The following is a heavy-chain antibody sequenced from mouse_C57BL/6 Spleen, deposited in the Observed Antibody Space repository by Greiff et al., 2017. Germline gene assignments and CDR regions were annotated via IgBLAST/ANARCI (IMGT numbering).Heavy chain of an antibody. CDR3: TREGYYLPFAY. Sequence: EVHLVESGEGLVKPGGSLKLSCAASGFTFSSYAMSWVRQTPEKRLEWVAYISSGGDYIYYADTVKGRFTISRDNARNTLYLQMSKLKSEDTAMYYCTREGYYLPFAYWGQGTLVTVSA. D-gene: IGHD2-3*01. CDR2: ISSGGDYI. J-gene: IGHJ3*01. CDR1: GFTFSSYA. V-gene: IGHV5-9-1*02.